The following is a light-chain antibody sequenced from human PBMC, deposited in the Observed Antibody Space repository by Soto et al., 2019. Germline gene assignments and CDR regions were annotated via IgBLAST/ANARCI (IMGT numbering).Light chain of an antibody. CDR1: PSIGSY. CDR3: QQNYDVPYT. J-gene: IGKJ2*01. V-gene: IGKV1-39*01. Sequence: HLTQAPSLLSASVVDRVTITCRASPSIGSYLNWYQHKPGEAPKLLIFAADTLKSGVPSRFSGSGFNKEFTLTVTSLQPEDFATYYCQQNYDVPYTFGLGTRVEIK. CDR2: AAD.